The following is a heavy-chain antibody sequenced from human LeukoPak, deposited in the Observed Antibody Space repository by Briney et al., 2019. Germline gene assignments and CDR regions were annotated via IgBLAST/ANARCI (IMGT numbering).Heavy chain of an antibody. CDR2: ISGSGGST. V-gene: IGHV3-23*01. CDR3: AKGRRVYYDSSGYYGRDAFDI. Sequence: GGSLRLSCAASGFTFSSYAINWVRQAPGKGLEWVSAISGSGGSTYYADSVKGRFTISRDHSKNTLYLQMNSLRPEDTAVYYCAKGRRVYYDSSGYYGRDAFDIWGQGTMVTVSS. D-gene: IGHD3-22*01. CDR1: GFTFSSYA. J-gene: IGHJ3*02.